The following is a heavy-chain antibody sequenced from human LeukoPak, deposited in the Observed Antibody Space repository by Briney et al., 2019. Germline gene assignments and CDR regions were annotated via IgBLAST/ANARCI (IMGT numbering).Heavy chain of an antibody. Sequence: SETLFLTCTVSGGSISSSSYYWGWIRQPPGKGLEWIGSIYYSGSTYYNPSLKSRVTISVDTSKNQFSLKLSSVTAADTAVYYCARDSITMVRGVIITNWFDPWGQGTLVTVSS. CDR1: GGSISSSSYY. D-gene: IGHD3-10*01. CDR2: IYYSGST. CDR3: ARDSITMVRGVIITNWFDP. V-gene: IGHV4-39*07. J-gene: IGHJ5*02.